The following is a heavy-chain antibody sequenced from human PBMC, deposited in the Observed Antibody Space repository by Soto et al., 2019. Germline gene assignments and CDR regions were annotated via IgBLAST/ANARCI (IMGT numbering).Heavy chain of an antibody. CDR1: GFTFSSYS. V-gene: IGHV3-48*02. J-gene: IGHJ4*02. Sequence: GGCLRLSCAASGFTFSSYSMHWVRQAPGKGLEWVSYISSSSSTIYYADSVKGRFTISRDNAKNSLYLQMNSLRDEDTAVYYCARGAAAGFPFPDYWGQGTPVTVSS. CDR3: ARGAAAGFPFPDY. CDR2: ISSSSSTI. D-gene: IGHD6-13*01.